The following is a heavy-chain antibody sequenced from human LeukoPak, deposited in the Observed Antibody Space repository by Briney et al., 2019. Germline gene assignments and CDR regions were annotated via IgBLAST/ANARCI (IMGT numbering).Heavy chain of an antibody. CDR1: GFTFSNYG. CDR2: ISYDGGNK. CDR3: ARDLYWGFDY. J-gene: IGHJ4*02. D-gene: IGHD3-16*01. V-gene: IGHV3-30*03. Sequence: HSGGSLRLSCAASGFTFSNYGVHWVRQAPGKGLEWVALISYDGGNKYYADSVKGRFTISRDNAKNSLSLQMNSLRDEDTAVYYCARDLYWGFDYWGQGTLVTVSS.